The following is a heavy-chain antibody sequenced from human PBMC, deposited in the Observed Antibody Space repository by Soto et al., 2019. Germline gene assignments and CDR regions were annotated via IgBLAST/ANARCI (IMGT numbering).Heavy chain of an antibody. V-gene: IGHV3-74*01. J-gene: IGHJ4*02. CDR1: GFTLSSYW. Sequence: PGGSLRLSCAASGFTLSSYWMHWVRQAPGKGLVWVSHVNSDGTGTNYADSVKGRFTISRDNAKNTLYLQMNSLRVEDTAVYFCARARTSGAYTSFDYWGQGTLVTVSS. CDR3: ARARTSGAYTSFDY. D-gene: IGHD1-7*01. CDR2: VNSDGTGT.